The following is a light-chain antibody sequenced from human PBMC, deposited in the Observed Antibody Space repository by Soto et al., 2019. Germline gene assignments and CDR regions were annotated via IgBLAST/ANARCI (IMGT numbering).Light chain of an antibody. V-gene: IGKV1-12*02. CDR1: QGVSSW. CDR2: AAF. CDR3: QQTNSFPWT. Sequence: DIQMAQSPSSVSASVGDRVTITCRASQGVSSWLAWYQQKPGKAPNLLIYAAFSLQSGVPSRFSGSGSGTDFSLPISSLQPEDFATYYCQQTNSFPWTFGQGTKVELK. J-gene: IGKJ1*01.